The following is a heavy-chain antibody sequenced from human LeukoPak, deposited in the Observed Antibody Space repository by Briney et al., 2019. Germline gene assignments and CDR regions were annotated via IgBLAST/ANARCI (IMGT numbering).Heavy chain of an antibody. CDR3: ARGGSLAAAPHRYYFDY. J-gene: IGHJ4*02. D-gene: IGHD6-19*01. CDR2: ISAYNGNT. CDR1: GYTFTSYG. Sequence: ASVKVSCKASGYTFTSYGISWVRQAPGQGLEWMGWISAYNGNTNYAQKFQGRVTMTRDTSTSTVYMELSSPRSEDTAVFYCARGGSLAAAPHRYYFDYWGQGTPVTVSS. V-gene: IGHV1-18*01.